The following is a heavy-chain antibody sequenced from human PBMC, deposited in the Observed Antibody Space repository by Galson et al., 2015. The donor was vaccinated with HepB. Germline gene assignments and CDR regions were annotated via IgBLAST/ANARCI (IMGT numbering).Heavy chain of an antibody. J-gene: IGHJ4*02. CDR1: GFTFSSYA. D-gene: IGHD4-17*01. CDR3: ASPGLDYGDYSIDY. Sequence: SLRLSCAASGFTFSSYAMHWVRQAPGKGLEWVAVISYDGSNKYYADSVKGRFTISRDNSKNTLYLQMNSLRAEDTAVYYCASPGLDYGDYSIDYWGQGTLVTVSS. CDR2: ISYDGSNK. V-gene: IGHV3-30*04.